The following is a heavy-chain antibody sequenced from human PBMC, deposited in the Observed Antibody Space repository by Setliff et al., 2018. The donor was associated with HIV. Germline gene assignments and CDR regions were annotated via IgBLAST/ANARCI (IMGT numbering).Heavy chain of an antibody. CDR2: IYHSGST. V-gene: IGHV4-34*01. J-gene: IGHJ4*02. CDR1: GGSMSSYY. D-gene: IGHD6-6*01. Sequence: PSETLSLTCTVSGGSMSSYYWSWIRQPPGKGLEWIGEIYHSGSTIYNPSLKSRVTISVDTSKNQFSLKLSSVTAADTAVYYCARRPYYFDSWGQGTLVTVSS. CDR3: ARRPYYFDS.